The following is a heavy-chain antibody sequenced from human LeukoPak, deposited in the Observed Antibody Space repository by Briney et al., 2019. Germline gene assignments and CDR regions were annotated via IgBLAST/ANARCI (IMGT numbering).Heavy chain of an antibody. V-gene: IGHV3-23*01. Sequence: PTGGSLRLSCAASGFIFSHYTMTWVRQAPGKGLEGVSSINGSGDATKYADFVMGRFTISRDNSKNTVSLQMNSLRAEDTAVYYCAKSDCGSDGCKLLNYWGQGTLVTVSS. CDR3: AKSDCGSDGCKLLNY. J-gene: IGHJ4*02. CDR2: INGSGDAT. D-gene: IGHD2-21*01. CDR1: GFIFSHYT.